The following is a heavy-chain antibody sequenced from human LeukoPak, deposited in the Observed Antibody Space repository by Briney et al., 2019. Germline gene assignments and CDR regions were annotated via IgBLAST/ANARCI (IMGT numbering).Heavy chain of an antibody. CDR3: ARARDSWTHYFDL. J-gene: IGHJ2*01. CDR2: IYYSGST. Sequence: SETLSLTCTVSGGSISSSSYYWGWIRQPPGKGLEWIGSIYYSGSTYYNPSLKSRVTISVDTSKNQFSLKLSSVTAADTAVYYCARARDSWTHYFDLWGRGTLVTVSS. CDR1: GGSISSSSYY. D-gene: IGHD1-1*01. V-gene: IGHV4-39*01.